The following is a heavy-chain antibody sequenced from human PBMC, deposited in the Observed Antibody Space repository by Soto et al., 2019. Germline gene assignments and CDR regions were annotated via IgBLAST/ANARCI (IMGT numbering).Heavy chain of an antibody. CDR3: ASPPRSSTHFFES. J-gene: IGHJ4*02. D-gene: IGHD6-6*01. Sequence: GEPLKISCKSSGSSLTHYWIAWVRQMPGKGLEWMGIIYPGDSDTRYSPSFQGQVTISADKSISTAYLQWSSLKASDTAVYYCASPPRSSTHFFESWGQGTLVPVSS. CDR2: IYPGDSDT. V-gene: IGHV5-51*01. CDR1: GSSLTHYW.